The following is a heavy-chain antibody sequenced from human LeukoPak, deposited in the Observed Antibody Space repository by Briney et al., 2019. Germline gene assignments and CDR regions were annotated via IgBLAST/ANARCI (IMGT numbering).Heavy chain of an antibody. CDR2: ISGSGGST. D-gene: IGHD6-19*01. J-gene: IGHJ6*03. CDR3: AKDISGVAVAGTFLVNYYYMDV. CDR1: GFTFSSYA. Sequence: GGSLRLSCAASGFTFSSYAMSWVRQAPGKGLEWVSAISGSGGSTYYADSVKGRFTISRDNSKNTLYLQMNSLRAEDTAVYYCAKDISGVAVAGTFLVNYYYMDVWGKGTTVTVSS. V-gene: IGHV3-23*01.